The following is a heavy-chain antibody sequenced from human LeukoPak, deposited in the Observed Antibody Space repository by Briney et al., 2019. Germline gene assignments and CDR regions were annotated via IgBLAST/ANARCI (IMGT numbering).Heavy chain of an antibody. Sequence: SETLSLSCAVYGGSFSGDYWSWIRQPPGKGLQWIGEINHSGNTNNNSSLKSRVTMSVDTSKNQLSLNLTSVTAADTAVYYCARVHGHNLGTLHYWGQGILVTVSS. J-gene: IGHJ4*02. CDR3: ARVHGHNLGTLHY. CDR2: INHSGNT. D-gene: IGHD5-24*01. CDR1: GGSFSGDY. V-gene: IGHV4-34*01.